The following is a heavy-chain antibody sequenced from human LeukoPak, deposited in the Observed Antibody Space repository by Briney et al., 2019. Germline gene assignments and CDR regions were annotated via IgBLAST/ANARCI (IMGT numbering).Heavy chain of an antibody. J-gene: IGHJ4*02. Sequence: SETLSLTCTVSGGSISSHYWSWIRQPPGKGLEWIGYIYYSGSTNYNPSLKSRVTISVDTSKNQFSLKLSSVTAADTAVYYCARDTYYYDSSGYYEYYFDYWGQGTLVTDSS. CDR3: ARDTYYYDSSGYYEYYFDY. V-gene: IGHV4-59*11. CDR2: IYYSGST. CDR1: GGSISSHY. D-gene: IGHD3-22*01.